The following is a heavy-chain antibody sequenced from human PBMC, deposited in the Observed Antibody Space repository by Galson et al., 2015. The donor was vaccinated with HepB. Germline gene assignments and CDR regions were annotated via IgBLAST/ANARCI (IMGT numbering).Heavy chain of an antibody. D-gene: IGHD3-9*01. Sequence: SVKVSCKASGYTFNKYGTSWVRQAPGQGLEWMGWISTKRGNTKHVQNFQGRVTMTTETSTNTAYMELRSLRSADTAVYYCARDVDWALDYWGQGTLVTVSS. V-gene: IGHV1-18*01. CDR1: GYTFNKYG. CDR3: ARDVDWALDY. CDR2: ISTKRGNT. J-gene: IGHJ4*02.